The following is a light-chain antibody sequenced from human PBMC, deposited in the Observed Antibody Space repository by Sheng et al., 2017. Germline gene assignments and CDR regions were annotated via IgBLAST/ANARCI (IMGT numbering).Light chain of an antibody. Sequence: DIQMTQSPSSLSASVGDSVTVTCRASQSISNYLNWYQQKPGKAPNLLIYSASTLQSGVPSRFSGGGSGTNFTLTISSLQPDDFATYYCQQSNSPPRTFGQGPGWRS. CDR1: QSISNY. CDR3: QQSNSPPRT. J-gene: IGKJ2*01. CDR2: SAS. V-gene: IGKV1-39*01.